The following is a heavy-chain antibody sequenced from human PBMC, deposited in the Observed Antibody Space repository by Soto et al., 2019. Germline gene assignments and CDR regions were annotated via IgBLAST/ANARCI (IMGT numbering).Heavy chain of an antibody. V-gene: IGHV1-69*13. J-gene: IGHJ4*02. D-gene: IGHD3-22*01. Sequence: SVKVSCKASGGTFSSYAISWVRQAPGQGLEWMGGISPIFGTANYAQKFQGRVTITADESTSTAYMELSSLRSEGTAVYYCARSETRKYYYDSSGDYFDYWGQGTLVTVSS. CDR1: GGTFSSYA. CDR3: ARSETRKYYYDSSGDYFDY. CDR2: ISPIFGTA.